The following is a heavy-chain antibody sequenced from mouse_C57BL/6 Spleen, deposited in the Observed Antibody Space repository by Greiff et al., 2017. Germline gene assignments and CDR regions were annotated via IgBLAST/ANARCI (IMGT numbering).Heavy chain of an antibody. J-gene: IGHJ1*03. D-gene: IGHD2-4*01. V-gene: IGHV1-15*01. CDR2: IDPETGGT. CDR3: AIWGYDYACDFDV. Sequence: VQLQQSGAELVRPGASVTLSCKASGYTFTDYEMHWVKQTPVHGLEWIGAIDPETGGTAYNQKFKGKAILTVDKSSSTAYMQLSSLTSEDSAVYYCAIWGYDYACDFDVWGTGTTVTVSS. CDR1: GYTFTDYE.